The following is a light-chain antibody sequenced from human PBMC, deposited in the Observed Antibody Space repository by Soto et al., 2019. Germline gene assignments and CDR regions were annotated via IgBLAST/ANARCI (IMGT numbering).Light chain of an antibody. V-gene: IGLV2-14*03. CDR3: SSYTSSSTRV. CDR2: EVS. J-gene: IGLJ1*01. CDR1: SSDVGAYDF. Sequence: QSAVTQPASVSGSPGQSITISCTGTSSDVGAYDFVSWYQQHPDKAPKVMIYEVSNRPSGVSNRFSGSKSVNTATLTISGLQAEDEADYYCSSYTSSSTRVFGTGTKVTVL.